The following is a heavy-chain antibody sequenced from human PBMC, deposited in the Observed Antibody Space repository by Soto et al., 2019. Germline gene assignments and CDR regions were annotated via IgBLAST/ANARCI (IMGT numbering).Heavy chain of an antibody. V-gene: IGHV3-74*01. Sequence: GGSLRLSCAASGFTFSSYWMHWVLQAPGKGLVWVSLINSDGSITSYADSVKGRFTISRDNAKNTLYLKMNSLRAEDTAVYYCAREATGNWFDPWGQGTLVTVSS. CDR2: INSDGSIT. CDR3: AREATGNWFDP. CDR1: GFTFSSYW. J-gene: IGHJ5*02.